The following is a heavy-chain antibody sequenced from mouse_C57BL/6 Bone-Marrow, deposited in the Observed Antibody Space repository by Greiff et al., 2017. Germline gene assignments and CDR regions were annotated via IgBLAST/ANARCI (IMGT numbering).Heavy chain of an antibody. J-gene: IGHJ1*03. Sequence: QVQLQQPGTELVKPGASVKLSCKASGYTFTSYWMHWVKQRPGQGLEWIGNINPSNGGTNYNEKFKSKATLTVDKSSSTAYMQLSGLTSEDSAVYYCARLLTGTYWYFDVWGTGTTVTVSS. D-gene: IGHD4-1*01. CDR1: GYTFTSYW. V-gene: IGHV1-53*01. CDR2: INPSNGGT. CDR3: ARLLTGTYWYFDV.